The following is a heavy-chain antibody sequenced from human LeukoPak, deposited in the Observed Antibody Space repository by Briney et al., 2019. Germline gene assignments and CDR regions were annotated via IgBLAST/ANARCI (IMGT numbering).Heavy chain of an antibody. V-gene: IGHV4-38-2*02. CDR3: ARDRDGSGSYYQPLFDY. CDR1: GYFISSGYY. CDR2: IYHSGST. J-gene: IGHJ4*02. D-gene: IGHD3-10*01. Sequence: PSETLSLTCAVSGYFISSGYYWGWIRQPPGEGLEWIGSIYHSGSTYYNPSLKSRVTISVDTSKNQFSLKLSSVTAADTAVYYCARDRDGSGSYYQPLFDYWGQGTLVTVSS.